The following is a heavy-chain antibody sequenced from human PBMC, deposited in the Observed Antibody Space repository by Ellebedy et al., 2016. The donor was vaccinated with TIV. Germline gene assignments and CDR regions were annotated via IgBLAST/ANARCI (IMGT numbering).Heavy chain of an antibody. D-gene: IGHD2-2*01. CDR2: ISYDGSNK. Sequence: GGSLRLSCAASGFTFSSYAMHWVRQAPGKGLEWVAVISYDGSNKYYADSVKGRFTISRDNSKNTLYLQMNSLRAEDTAVYYCARDRAMESWGQGTLVTVSS. CDR3: ARDRAMES. V-gene: IGHV3-30*01. J-gene: IGHJ4*02. CDR1: GFTFSSYA.